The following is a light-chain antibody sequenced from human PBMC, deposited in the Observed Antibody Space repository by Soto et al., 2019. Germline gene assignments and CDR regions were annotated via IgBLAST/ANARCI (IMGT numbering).Light chain of an antibody. Sequence: EIVLTQSPGTLSLSPGERATLSCRASQSVRSSYLAWYQQKLGQAPRLLIYGVSNRATGIPDRFSGSGSGTDFTLTISRLESEDFAVYYCQQYGTSPRTFDQGPKVEIK. CDR1: QSVRSSY. V-gene: IGKV3-20*01. J-gene: IGKJ1*01. CDR3: QQYGTSPRT. CDR2: GVS.